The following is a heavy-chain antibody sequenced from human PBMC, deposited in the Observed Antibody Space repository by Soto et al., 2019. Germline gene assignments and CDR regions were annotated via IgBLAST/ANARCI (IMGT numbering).Heavy chain of an antibody. CDR3: VTTSWPEAWWCGDSPGGYF. CDR1: GFLFSDHY. CDR2: SRNQANSYTT. V-gene: IGHV3-72*01. J-gene: IGHJ4*02. D-gene: IGHD2-8*02. Sequence: EVQLVESGGGLVQPGGSLRLSCAASGFLFSDHYMDWVRQAPGKGLDWVGRSRNQANSYTTEYAASVKGRFTISRDDSKDSLYLQMNSLKIEDTAVYYCVTTSWPEAWWCGDSPGGYFWGQGTLVTVSS.